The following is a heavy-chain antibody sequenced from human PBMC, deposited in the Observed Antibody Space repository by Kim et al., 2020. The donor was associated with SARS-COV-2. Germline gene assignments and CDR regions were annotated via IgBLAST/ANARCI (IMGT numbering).Heavy chain of an antibody. J-gene: IGHJ4*02. Sequence: SETLSLTCTVSGGSISSYYWSWIRLPPGKGLEWIGYIYYSGSTNCNPSLKSRVTISVDTSKNQFSLKLSSVTAADTAVYYCARAHSGSYCSGYYFDYWGQGTLVTVSS. D-gene: IGHD1-26*01. CDR2: IYYSGST. CDR1: GGSISSYY. V-gene: IGHV4-59*01. CDR3: ARAHSGSYCSGYYFDY.